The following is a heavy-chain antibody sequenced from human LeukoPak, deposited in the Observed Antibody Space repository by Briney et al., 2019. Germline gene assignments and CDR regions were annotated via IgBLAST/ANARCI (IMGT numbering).Heavy chain of an antibody. CDR3: TTTDSSSWYPDY. CDR2: VKSKTDGGTT. D-gene: IGHD6-13*01. V-gene: IGHV3-15*01. Sequence: GGSLRLSCAASGFTFSNAWLSWGCKAPGKGLEWVGRVKSKTDGGTTYYAALVKGRFTITRYDSKNTLYLQMNSLKTEDTAVDYCTTTDSSSWYPDYWGQGTLVTVSS. J-gene: IGHJ4*02. CDR1: GFTFSNAW.